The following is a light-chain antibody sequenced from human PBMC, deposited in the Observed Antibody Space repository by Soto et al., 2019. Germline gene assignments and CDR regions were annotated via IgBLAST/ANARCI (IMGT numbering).Light chain of an antibody. CDR1: QSVSSSY. J-gene: IGKJ1*01. CDR2: GAS. V-gene: IGKV3-20*01. Sequence: EIVLTQSPGTLSLSPGERATLSCWASQSVSSSYLAWYQQKPGQAPRLLIYGASSRATGIPDRVSGSGSGTDFTLTISRLEPEDFAVYYCQKYGSSPQWTFGQGTKVDI. CDR3: QKYGSSPQWT.